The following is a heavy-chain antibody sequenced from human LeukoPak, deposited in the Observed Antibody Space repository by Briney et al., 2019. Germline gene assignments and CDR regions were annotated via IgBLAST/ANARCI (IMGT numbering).Heavy chain of an antibody. CDR1: GGSISSYY. Sequence: SETLSLTCTVSGGSISSYYWSWIRQPPGKGLEWIGYIYYSGSTNYNPSLKSRVTISVDTSKNQFSLKLSSVTAADTAVYYCARYHSSGWYPPQSRYWYFDLWGRGTLVTVSS. CDR3: ARYHSSGWYPPQSRYWYFDL. CDR2: IYYSGST. D-gene: IGHD6-19*01. J-gene: IGHJ2*01. V-gene: IGHV4-59*01.